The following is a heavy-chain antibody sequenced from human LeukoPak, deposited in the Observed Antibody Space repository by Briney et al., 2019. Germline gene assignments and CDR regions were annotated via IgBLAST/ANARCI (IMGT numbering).Heavy chain of an antibody. J-gene: IGHJ4*02. CDR2: IIPIFGTA. CDR3: ARSPYSSGWDFDY. V-gene: IGHV1-69*13. CDR1: GGTFSSYA. Sequence: EASVKVSCKASGGTFSSYAISWVRQAPGQGLEWMGGIIPIFGTANYAQKFQGRVTITADESTSTAYMELSSLRSEDTAVYYCARSPYSSGWDFDYWGQGTLVTVSS. D-gene: IGHD6-19*01.